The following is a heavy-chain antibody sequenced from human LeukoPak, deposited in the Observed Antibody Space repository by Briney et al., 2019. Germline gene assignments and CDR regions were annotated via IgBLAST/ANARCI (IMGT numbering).Heavy chain of an antibody. J-gene: IGHJ3*02. CDR3: ARGDHSGSQIDAFDI. D-gene: IGHD1-26*01. CDR2: IYPGDSGT. CDR1: GYRFTSFW. Sequence: GGALEISFQGSGYRFTSFWIGWGRPMPGKGVGWMGIIYPGDSGTRYSPSFQGQVTISAEKSIKNAYLQWSSLKASDTAMYYCARGDHSGSQIDAFDIWGQGTMVTVSS. V-gene: IGHV5-51*01.